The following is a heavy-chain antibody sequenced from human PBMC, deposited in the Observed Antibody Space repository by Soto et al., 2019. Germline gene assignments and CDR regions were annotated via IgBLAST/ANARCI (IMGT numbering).Heavy chain of an antibody. CDR1: RVTFSKFI. CDR3: AKVRYSSPMGYYYGMDV. D-gene: IGHD6-19*01. Sequence: QVQLEQSGDEVKKPGSSVKVSCKASRVTFSKFIVTWVRQAPGLGLEWVGGIIPIFGTANYAQKFQGRVTITADESPSTSYVEVINLRSEDTAVYYCAKVRYSSPMGYYYGMDVCCEGTTVTVSS. J-gene: IGHJ6*04. CDR2: IIPIFGTA. V-gene: IGHV1-69*01.